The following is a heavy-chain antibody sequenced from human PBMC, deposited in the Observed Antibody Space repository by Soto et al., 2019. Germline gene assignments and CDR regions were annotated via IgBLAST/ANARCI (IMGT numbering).Heavy chain of an antibody. V-gene: IGHV4-59*01. CDR2: IYYSGST. CDR1: GGSISSYY. Sequence: PSETLSLTCTVSGGSISSYYWSWIRQPPGKGLEWIGYIYYSGSTNYNPSLKSRVTISVDTSKNQFSLKLSSVTAADTAVYYCARVYSYGAANWFDPWGQGTLVTVS. CDR3: ARVYSYGAANWFDP. D-gene: IGHD5-18*01. J-gene: IGHJ5*02.